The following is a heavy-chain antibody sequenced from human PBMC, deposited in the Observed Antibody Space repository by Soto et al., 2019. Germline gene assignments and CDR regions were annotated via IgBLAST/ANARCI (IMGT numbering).Heavy chain of an antibody. CDR2: IYYSGST. D-gene: IGHD2-21*02. V-gene: IGHV4-31*03. CDR3: ARVHIVVVTAIDYYFDY. CDR1: GGSISSGGYY. J-gene: IGHJ4*02. Sequence: PSETLSLTCTVSGGSISSGGYYWSWIRQHPGKGLEWIGYIYYSGSTYYNPSLKSRVTISVDTSKNQFSLKLSSVTAADTAVYYCARVHIVVVTAIDYYFDYWGQGTLVTVSS.